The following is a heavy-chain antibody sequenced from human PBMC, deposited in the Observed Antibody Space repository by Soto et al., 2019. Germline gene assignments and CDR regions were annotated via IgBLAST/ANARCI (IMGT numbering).Heavy chain of an antibody. V-gene: IGHV4-59*01. D-gene: IGHD2-21*02. CDR2: IYHTGST. Sequence: SETLSLTCTVSGGSISGYYWSWIRQPPGKGLKWIGYIYHTGSTVYNPSFKSRVTISVDTSKNQFSLMLNSVTAADTAVYYCARDLWGYCGTDCYPLDVWGQGTTVT. J-gene: IGHJ6*02. CDR1: GGSISGYY. CDR3: ARDLWGYCGTDCYPLDV.